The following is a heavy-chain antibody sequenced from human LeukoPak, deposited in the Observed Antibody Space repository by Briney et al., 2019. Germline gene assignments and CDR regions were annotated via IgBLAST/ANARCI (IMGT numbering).Heavy chain of an antibody. CDR1: GFTFRSYG. J-gene: IGHJ3*02. V-gene: IGHV3-33*01. Sequence: PGRSLRLSCAASGFTFRSYGMHWVRQAPGKGLEWVAVIWYDGSNKYYADSVKGRFTISRDNSKNTLYLQTNSLRAEDTAVYYCARETHDGFDIWGQGTMVTVSS. CDR2: IWYDGSNK. CDR3: ARETHDGFDI.